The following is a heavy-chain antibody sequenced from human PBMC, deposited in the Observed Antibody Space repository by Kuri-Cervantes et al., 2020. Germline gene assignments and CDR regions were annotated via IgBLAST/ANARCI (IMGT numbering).Heavy chain of an antibody. V-gene: IGHV1-3*01. D-gene: IGHD6-19*01. CDR3: ASGGTGGWNNYFDY. CDR2: INAGNGNT. J-gene: IGHJ4*02. Sequence: ASVKVSCKASGYTFTSYAMHWVRQAPGQRLEWMGWINAGNGNTKYSQKFQGRVTITRDTSASTAYMELSSLRSEDAAVYYCASGGTGGWNNYFDYWGQGTLVTVSS. CDR1: GYTFTSYA.